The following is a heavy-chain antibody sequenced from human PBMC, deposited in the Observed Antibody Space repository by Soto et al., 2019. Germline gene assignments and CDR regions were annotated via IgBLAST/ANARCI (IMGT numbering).Heavy chain of an antibody. V-gene: IGHV4-59*01. CDR2: IYYSGST. Sequence: PSETLSLTCTVSGGSISSYYWSWIRQPPGKGLEWIGYIYYSGSTDYNPSLKSRVTISVDTSKNQFSLKLSSVTAADTAVYYCARGCSGWYYFDYWGQGTLVTVSS. CDR1: GGSISSYY. CDR3: ARGCSGWYYFDY. J-gene: IGHJ4*02. D-gene: IGHD6-19*01.